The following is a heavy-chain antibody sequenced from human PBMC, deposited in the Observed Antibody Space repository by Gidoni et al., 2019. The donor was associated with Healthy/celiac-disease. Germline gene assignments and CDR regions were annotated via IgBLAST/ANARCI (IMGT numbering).Heavy chain of an antibody. V-gene: IGHV3-21*01. CDR1: GFPFGSYG. D-gene: IGHD2-15*01. CDR3: ARRDCSGGSCYSWAIDY. J-gene: IGHJ4*02. Sequence: EVQLVESGGGLVKPGGSLSLPCAASGFPFGSYGMNWVCQAPGKGLEWVSSISSSSSYIYYADSVKGRFTISRDNAKNSLYLQMNSLRAEDTAVYYCARRDCSGGSCYSWAIDYWGQGTLVTVSS. CDR2: ISSSSSYI.